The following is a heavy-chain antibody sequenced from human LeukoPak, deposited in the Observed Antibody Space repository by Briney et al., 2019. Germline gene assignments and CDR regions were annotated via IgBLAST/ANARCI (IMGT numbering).Heavy chain of an antibody. D-gene: IGHD2-2*02. Sequence: GASVKVSCKASGYTFTSYGISWVRQAPGQGLEWMGWISAYNGNTNYAQKLQGRVTMTTDTSTSTAYMELRSLRSDDTAVYYCARSKGGAYCCSSSCYTGGNWFVLWGQGTLVTVSS. V-gene: IGHV1-18*01. J-gene: IGHJ5*02. CDR2: ISAYNGNT. CDR1: GYTFTSYG. CDR3: ARSKGGAYCCSSSCYTGGNWFVL.